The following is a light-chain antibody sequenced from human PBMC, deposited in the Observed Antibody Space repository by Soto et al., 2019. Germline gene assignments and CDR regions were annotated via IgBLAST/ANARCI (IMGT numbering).Light chain of an antibody. Sequence: QSVLTQPPSASGIPGQRVTISCSGSSSNIGSHTVNWFQQLPGTAPKLLIYSNNQRPSGVPDRFSGSKSGTSASLAISGLQSEDEADYYCATWDDRPNGYVFGTGTKVTVL. V-gene: IGLV1-44*01. J-gene: IGLJ1*01. CDR1: SSNIGSHT. CDR2: SNN. CDR3: ATWDDRPNGYV.